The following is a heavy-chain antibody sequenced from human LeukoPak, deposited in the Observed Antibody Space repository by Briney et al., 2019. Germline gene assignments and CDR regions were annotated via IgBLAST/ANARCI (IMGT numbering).Heavy chain of an antibody. V-gene: IGHV4-59*01. CDR2: IYYSGST. J-gene: IGHJ5*02. Sequence: SETLSLTCTVSGGSISSYYWSWLRQPPGKGLEWIGYIYYSGSTNYNPSLKSRVTISVDTSKNQFSLKLSPVTAADTAVYYCAREGTDYYGSGSYSKDNWFDPWGQGTLVTVSS. CDR3: AREGTDYYGSGSYSKDNWFDP. CDR1: GGSISSYY. D-gene: IGHD3-10*01.